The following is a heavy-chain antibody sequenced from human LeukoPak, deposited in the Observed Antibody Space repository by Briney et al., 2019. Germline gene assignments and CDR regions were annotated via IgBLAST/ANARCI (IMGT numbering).Heavy chain of an antibody. D-gene: IGHD2-2*01. CDR2: IYYSGST. Sequence: PSETLSLTCTVSGGSISSYYWSWIRQPPGKGLEWIGYIYYSGSTNYNPSLKSRVTISVDTSKNQFSLKLNSVTAADTAVYYCARAGGVPASFDYWGQGTLVTVSS. J-gene: IGHJ4*02. V-gene: IGHV4-59*12. CDR3: ARAGGVPASFDY. CDR1: GGSISSYY.